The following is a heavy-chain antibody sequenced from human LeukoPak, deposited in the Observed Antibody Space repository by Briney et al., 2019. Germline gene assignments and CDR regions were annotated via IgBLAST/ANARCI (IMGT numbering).Heavy chain of an antibody. CDR1: GLTFSSYA. CDR3: ARDNY. V-gene: IGHV3-64*01. Sequence: GGSLRLSCAASGLTFSSYAMPWVRQAPGKGLEYVSAISSNGGSTYYANSVKGRFNISIDNAKNKLYLQRGSLRAEDMAVYYCARDNYWGQGTLVTVSS. CDR2: ISSNGGST. J-gene: IGHJ4*02.